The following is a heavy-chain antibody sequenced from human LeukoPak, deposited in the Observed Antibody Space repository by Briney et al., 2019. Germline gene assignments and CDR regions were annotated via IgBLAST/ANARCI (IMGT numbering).Heavy chain of an antibody. CDR1: GFTFSSYS. V-gene: IGHV3-21*01. J-gene: IGHJ3*01. CDR2: ISSSSSYI. D-gene: IGHD1-26*01. Sequence: PGGSLRLSCAASGFTFSSYSMNWVRQAPGKGLEWVSSISSSSSYIHSADSVRGRFTISRDNAKNSLFLQMNSLRAEDTDVYYCARDEWGDAFDLWAQGTMVTVFS. CDR3: ARDEWGDAFDL.